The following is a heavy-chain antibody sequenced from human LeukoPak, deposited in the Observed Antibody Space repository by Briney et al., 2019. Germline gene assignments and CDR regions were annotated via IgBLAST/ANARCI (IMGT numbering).Heavy chain of an antibody. D-gene: IGHD2-2*01. CDR3: TRDASRGFDY. CDR1: GFTFSRYW. J-gene: IGHJ4*02. V-gene: IGHV3-7*01. CDR2: IKDDGRQK. Sequence: PGGSLRLSCAASGFTFSRYWMTWVPQAPGKGLEWVANIKDDGRQKYYVDSVKGRFTISRDNAKELVYLQMDSLRAEDTAVYYCTRDASRGFDYWGQGILVTVSS.